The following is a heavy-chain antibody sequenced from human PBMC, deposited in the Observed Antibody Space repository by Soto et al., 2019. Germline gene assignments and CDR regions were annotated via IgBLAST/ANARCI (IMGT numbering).Heavy chain of an antibody. CDR2: ITSRRYGGTA. CDR3: TRMPPNNYCRGGSCSAFDI. D-gene: IGHD2-15*01. J-gene: IGHJ3*02. V-gene: IGHV3-49*03. Sequence: EVQLVESGGGLVQPGRSLRLSCAASGFAFGDYAMIWFRQSPGRGLECLGFITSRRYGGTAESAASVRGRFTISRDDSQSVAYLQMNSLKTDDTGIYYCTRMPPNNYCRGGSCSAFDIWGQGTTVTVSS. CDR1: GFAFGDYA.